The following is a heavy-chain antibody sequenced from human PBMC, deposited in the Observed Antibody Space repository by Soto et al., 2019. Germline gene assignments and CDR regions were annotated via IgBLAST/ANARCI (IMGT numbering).Heavy chain of an antibody. J-gene: IGHJ4*02. D-gene: IGHD3-22*01. CDR2: IIPLFGTA. CDR1: GDTFSRYA. Sequence: GASVKVSCKASGDTFSRYAISWVRQAPGQGLEWMGGIIPLFGTANYAQRFQGRVRITADESTTTVYMELRGLRSEDTAVYYCARGAHFDTGGYYYFYWGQGTLVTVSS. V-gene: IGHV1-69*13. CDR3: ARGAHFDTGGYYYFY.